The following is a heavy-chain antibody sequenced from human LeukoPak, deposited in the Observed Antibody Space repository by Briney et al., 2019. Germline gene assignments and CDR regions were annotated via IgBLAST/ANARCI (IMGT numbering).Heavy chain of an antibody. D-gene: IGHD3-22*01. V-gene: IGHV3-23*01. Sequence: PGGSLRLSCAASGFTFNNCGLSWVRQAPGKGLEWVSAISGNGISTYYADSVKGRFTISRDNSKNTLYLQMNSLQTEGTAVYYCTTITMMLIHPDYWGQGTLVTVSS. CDR3: TTITMMLIHPDY. CDR2: ISGNGIST. J-gene: IGHJ4*02. CDR1: GFTFNNCG.